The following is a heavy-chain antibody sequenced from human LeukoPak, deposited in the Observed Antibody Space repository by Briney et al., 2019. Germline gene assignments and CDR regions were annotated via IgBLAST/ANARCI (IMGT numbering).Heavy chain of an antibody. CDR2: IKQDGSEK. J-gene: IGHJ4*02. Sequence: GGSLRLSCAASGFIYSSYWMSWVRQTPGKGLEWVAKIKQDGSEKYYVDSVKGRFTISRDNAKNSLFLQMTSVRADDTAMYYCARTRPDWGWGGNFDYWGQGTLVTVSS. CDR3: ARTRPDWGWGGNFDY. V-gene: IGHV3-7*01. D-gene: IGHD7-27*01. CDR1: GFIYSSYW.